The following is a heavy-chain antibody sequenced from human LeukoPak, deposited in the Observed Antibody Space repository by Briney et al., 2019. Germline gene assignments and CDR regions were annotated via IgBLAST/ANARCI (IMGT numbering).Heavy chain of an antibody. CDR1: GFTFSNYW. D-gene: IGHD1-1*01. V-gene: IGHV3-7*01. Sequence: GSLRLSCAASGFTFSNYWMSWVRQAPGKGLEWVANIKNDGSKKYYVDSVKGRFTISRDNAKNSLYLQMNSLRVEDTAVYYCASLNNDDYWGQGTLVTVPS. CDR2: IKNDGSKK. J-gene: IGHJ4*02. CDR3: ASLNNDDY.